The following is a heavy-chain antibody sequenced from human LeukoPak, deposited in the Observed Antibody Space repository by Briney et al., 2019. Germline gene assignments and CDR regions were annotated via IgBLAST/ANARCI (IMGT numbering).Heavy chain of an antibody. D-gene: IGHD6-19*01. CDR3: ATQGYSSGWYMYY. Sequence: SETLSLTCTVSGGSISSYYWSWIRQPPGKGLEWIGYIYYSGSTNYNPSLKIRVTISVDTSKNQFYLKLSSMTAADTAVYYCATQGYSSGWYMYYWGQGTLVTVSS. CDR1: GGSISSYY. CDR2: IYYSGST. V-gene: IGHV4-59*08. J-gene: IGHJ4*02.